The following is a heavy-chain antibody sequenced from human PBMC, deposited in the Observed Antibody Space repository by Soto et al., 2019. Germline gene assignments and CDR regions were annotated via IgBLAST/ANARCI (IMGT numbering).Heavy chain of an antibody. Sequence: TLSLTCTVSGGSISSGGYYWSCIRQHPGKGLEWIGYIYYSGSTYYNPSLKSRVTISVDTSKNQFSLKLSSVTAADTAVYYCARDIGCSSTSCRGRYFDYWGQGTLVTVS. V-gene: IGHV4-31*03. D-gene: IGHD2-2*01. CDR3: ARDIGCSSTSCRGRYFDY. J-gene: IGHJ4*02. CDR2: IYYSGST. CDR1: GGSISSGGYY.